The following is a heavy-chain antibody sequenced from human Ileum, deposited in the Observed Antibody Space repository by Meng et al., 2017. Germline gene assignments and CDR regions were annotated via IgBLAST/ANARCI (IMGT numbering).Heavy chain of an antibody. D-gene: IGHD2-8*01. CDR2: FNPNTGDT. CDR1: GYTFTGYY. Sequence: QLQLVQAGAGVKKPGASVRVSCKASGYTFTGYYIHWVRQAPGQGLEWMAWFNPNTGDTNYAQNFQGRVTVTGDTSISTVYMDLNRLTSDDTAVYYCARDLTNEASSDSWGQGTLVTVSS. CDR3: ARDLTNEASSDS. J-gene: IGHJ4*02. V-gene: IGHV1-2*02.